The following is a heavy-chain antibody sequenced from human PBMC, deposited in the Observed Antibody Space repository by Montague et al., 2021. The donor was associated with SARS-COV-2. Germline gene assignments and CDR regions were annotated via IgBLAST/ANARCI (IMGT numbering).Heavy chain of an antibody. Sequence: TLSLTCAVSAATKNTAGYSWAWIPQTPWKGLEWIGYMLQSGCTDSMPSLWSRVTISVDRSKSQFSLNLTSMTAADTAVYFCARAASPRGAFDVWGQGTVVSVFS. CDR1: AATKNTAGYS. CDR3: ARAASPRGAFDV. CDR2: MLQSGCT. V-gene: IGHV4-30-2*01. J-gene: IGHJ3*01. D-gene: IGHD3-10*01.